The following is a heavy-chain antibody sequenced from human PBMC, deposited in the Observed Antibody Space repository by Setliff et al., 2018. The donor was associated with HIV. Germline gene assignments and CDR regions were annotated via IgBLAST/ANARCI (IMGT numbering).Heavy chain of an antibody. D-gene: IGHD1-1*01. Sequence: SETLSLTCTVSGGSISSSSDYWGWIRQPPGKGLEWIGSIYYSGTTYYKPSLKSRVTMSVDTSKNQFSLRLSSVTAADTAVYYCARGPQLQRRVNDTFDVWGQGTMVTVSS. V-gene: IGHV4-39*07. CDR1: GGSISSSSDY. CDR3: ARGPQLQRRVNDTFDV. CDR2: IYYSGTT. J-gene: IGHJ3*01.